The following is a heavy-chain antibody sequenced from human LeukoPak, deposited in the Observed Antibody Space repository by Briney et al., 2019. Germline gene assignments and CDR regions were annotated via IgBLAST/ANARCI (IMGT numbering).Heavy chain of an antibody. V-gene: IGHV3-53*04. CDR3: ARQVLEQTQGNWFDP. J-gene: IGHJ5*02. Sequence: PSETLSLTCAVYGGSFSGYYWSWVRQAPGKGLEWVSVIYSGDSTYYADSVKGRFTISRHNSKNTLFLYMNSLRAEDTAVYYRARQVLEQTQGNWFDPWGQGTLVTVSS. D-gene: IGHD1/OR15-1a*01. CDR2: IYSGDST. CDR1: GGSFSGYY.